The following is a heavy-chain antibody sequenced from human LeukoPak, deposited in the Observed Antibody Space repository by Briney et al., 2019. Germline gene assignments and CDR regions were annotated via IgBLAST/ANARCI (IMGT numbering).Heavy chain of an antibody. CDR2: VYNSENT. CDR1: GGSISIYY. CDR3: VRDRELHY. J-gene: IGHJ4*02. V-gene: IGHV4-59*01. D-gene: IGHD1-26*01. Sequence: SETLSLTCTVSGGSISIYYWSWIRQPPGKGLEWIGYVYNSENTNYNPSLKSRATISADTSKNQFSLKLNSVTAADTAAYYCVRDRELHYWGRGILVTV.